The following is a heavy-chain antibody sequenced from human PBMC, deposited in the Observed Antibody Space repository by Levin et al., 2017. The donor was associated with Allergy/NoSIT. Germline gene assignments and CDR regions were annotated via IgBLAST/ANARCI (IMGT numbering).Heavy chain of an antibody. CDR1: GGTFSSYA. J-gene: IGHJ3*02. CDR2: IIPIFGTA. Sequence: KISCKASGGTFSSYAISWVRQAPGQGLEWMGGIIPIFGTANYAQKFQGRVTITADESTSTAYMELSSLRSEDTAVYYCARAVAYCGGDCYNDAFDIWGQGTMVTVSS. CDR3: ARAVAYCGGDCYNDAFDI. D-gene: IGHD2-21*02. V-gene: IGHV1-69*01.